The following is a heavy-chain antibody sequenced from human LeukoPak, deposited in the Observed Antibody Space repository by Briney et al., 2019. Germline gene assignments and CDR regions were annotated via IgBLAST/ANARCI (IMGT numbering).Heavy chain of an antibody. CDR3: AKVAGDRMDY. J-gene: IGHJ4*02. D-gene: IGHD6-13*01. Sequence: ASVKVSCKASGYTFTSCDINWVRQAPGHGLEWMGWISANTGKTDYAQKFQGRVAMTTDTSTSTAYMELRSLRPNDTAVYFCAKVAGDRMDYWGQGTLVTVSS. CDR2: ISANTGKT. V-gene: IGHV1-18*01. CDR1: GYTFTSCD.